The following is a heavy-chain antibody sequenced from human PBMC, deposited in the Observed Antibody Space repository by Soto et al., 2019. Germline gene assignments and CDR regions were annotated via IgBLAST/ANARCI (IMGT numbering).Heavy chain of an antibody. CDR3: ARRIADYYHMDV. Sequence: EVQLVPSGAEVQKTGESLKISCNGSGYSFTYDLIGLVRQLPGKGLEWMGIIYPGDSDNRYSPSFQGQVTISVDKSISTAYLQWISLKASDTAMYYCARRIADYYHMDVWGQGTTVTVSS. V-gene: IGHV5-51*01. CDR1: GYSFTYDL. CDR2: IYPGDSDN. D-gene: IGHD3-16*02. J-gene: IGHJ6*02.